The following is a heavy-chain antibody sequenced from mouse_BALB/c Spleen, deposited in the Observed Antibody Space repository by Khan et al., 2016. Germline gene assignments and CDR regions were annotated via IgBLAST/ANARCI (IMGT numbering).Heavy chain of an antibody. Sequence: QVQLKESGPGLVAPSQSLSITCTVSGFSLTGYGVNWVRQPPGKGLAWLGMIWGDGSTDYNSALKSRLSISKDNYMSQVFLKMNSLQTHDSARYYCARDRYYVPGVLAYWGQGTLFTVSA. J-gene: IGHJ3*01. V-gene: IGHV2-6-7*01. CDR1: GFSLTGYG. CDR2: IWGDGST. CDR3: ARDRYYVPGVLAY. D-gene: IGHD2-1*01.